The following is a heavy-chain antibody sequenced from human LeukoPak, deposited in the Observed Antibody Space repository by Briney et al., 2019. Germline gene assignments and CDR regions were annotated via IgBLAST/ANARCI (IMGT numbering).Heavy chain of an antibody. Sequence: GGSLRLSCEASGLTFNKYWMTWVRQAPGKGLEWVAHIKQDGSEKNYVDSVKGRFTISRDNAKNSLSLRMNSLSAEDTAVYYCATGYSSGWYFYFQHWGQGSLVSVSS. V-gene: IGHV3-7*01. CDR3: ATGYSSGWYFYFQH. D-gene: IGHD6-19*01. J-gene: IGHJ1*01. CDR1: GLTFNKYW. CDR2: IKQDGSEK.